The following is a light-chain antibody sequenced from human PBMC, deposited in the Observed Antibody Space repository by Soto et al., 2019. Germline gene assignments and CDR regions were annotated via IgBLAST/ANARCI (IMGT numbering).Light chain of an antibody. CDR1: QSVLYSSNNKNY. V-gene: IGKV4-1*01. CDR3: QQYLSTPPT. CDR2: WAS. Sequence: DIVMTQSPDSLAVSLGERATINCKSSQSVLYSSNNKNYLAWYQQKPGQPPKLLIYWASTRASGVPDRFSGSGSGTDFTLTISSLQAEDVAVYYCQQYLSTPPTFGPGTKVDIK. J-gene: IGKJ3*01.